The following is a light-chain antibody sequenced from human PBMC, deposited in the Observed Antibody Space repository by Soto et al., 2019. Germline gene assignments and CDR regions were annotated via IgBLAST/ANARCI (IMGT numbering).Light chain of an antibody. Sequence: DMQMTESPSCLSLSVGHSITITCRASQYISTYLNWYQQKPGKAPKLLIYVASNLQSGVPSRFSGSGSGTDFTLTISSTQPEDIATYYCQESYSTTCGQGTKVDIK. J-gene: IGKJ1*01. CDR2: VAS. CDR3: QESYSTT. V-gene: IGKV1-39*01. CDR1: QYISTY.